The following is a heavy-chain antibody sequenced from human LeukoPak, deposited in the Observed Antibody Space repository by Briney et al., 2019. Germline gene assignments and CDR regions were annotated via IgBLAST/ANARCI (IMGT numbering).Heavy chain of an antibody. CDR2: ISYDGSNK. CDR1: GFTFSSYG. V-gene: IGHV3-30*18. J-gene: IGHJ4*02. CDR3: AKDMYYYDSSGSAPFDY. Sequence: GRSLRLSCAASGFTFSSYGMHWVRQAPGKGLEWVAVISYDGSNKYYADSVKGRFTISRDNSKNTLYLQMHSLRAEDTAVYYCAKDMYYYDSSGSAPFDYWGQGTLVTVSS. D-gene: IGHD3-22*01.